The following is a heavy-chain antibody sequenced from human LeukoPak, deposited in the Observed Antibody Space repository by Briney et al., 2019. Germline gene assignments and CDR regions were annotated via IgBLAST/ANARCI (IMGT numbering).Heavy chain of an antibody. J-gene: IGHJ3*02. CDR3: ANPVVAAADDAFDI. CDR2: ISGSGSST. CDR1: GFTFSSYA. D-gene: IGHD2-2*01. Sequence: PGGSLRLSCAASGFTFSSYAMSWVRQAPGKGLEWVSGISGSGSSTYYTDSVKGRFTISRDNSKNTLYLQMNSLRAEDTAVYYCANPVVAAADDAFDIWGQGTMVTVSS. V-gene: IGHV3-23*01.